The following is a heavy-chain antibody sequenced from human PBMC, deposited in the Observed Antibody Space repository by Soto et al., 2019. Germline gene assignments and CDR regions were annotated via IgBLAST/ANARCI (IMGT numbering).Heavy chain of an antibody. J-gene: IGHJ4*02. Sequence: EVQLVESGGGLVQPGGSLRLSCAASGITVSSNYMSWVRQAPGKGLEWVSVIYSGGSTYYADSVKGRFTISRDNSKNTLYLQINSLRAEDTAVYYCARDFYYYGSGTMGGYFDYWGQGTLVTVSS. CDR1: GITVSSNY. CDR3: ARDFYYYGSGTMGGYFDY. CDR2: IYSGGST. D-gene: IGHD3-10*01. V-gene: IGHV3-66*01.